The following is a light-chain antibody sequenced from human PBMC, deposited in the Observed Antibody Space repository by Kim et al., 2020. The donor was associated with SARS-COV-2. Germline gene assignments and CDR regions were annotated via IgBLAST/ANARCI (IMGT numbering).Light chain of an antibody. CDR3: NSYAGNNLGV. CDR2: EVT. CDR1: SSDVGGYNS. V-gene: IGLV2-8*01. J-gene: IGLJ3*02. Sequence: QSALTQPPSASGSPGQSVTISCTGTSSDVGGYNSVSWYQQHPGKAPKLVIYEVTKRPAGVPDRFSASKSGNTASLTVSGLQSDDEADYYCNSYAGNNLGVFGGGTKLTVL.